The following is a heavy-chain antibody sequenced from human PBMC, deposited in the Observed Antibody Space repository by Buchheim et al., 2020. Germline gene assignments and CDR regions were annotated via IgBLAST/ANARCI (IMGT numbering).Heavy chain of an antibody. CDR1: GLIFSSYW. V-gene: IGHV3-7*01. CDR3: ARYGSSSKEDAFDI. J-gene: IGHJ3*02. D-gene: IGHD6-6*01. Sequence: EVQLVESGGGLVQSGGSLRLSCATSGLIFSSYWMSWVRQAPGKGLEWVANIKKDGSEKYYVDSVKGRFTISRDNAKNSLHLQMNSLKAEDTAVYYCARYGSSSKEDAFDIWGQGT. CDR2: IKKDGSEK.